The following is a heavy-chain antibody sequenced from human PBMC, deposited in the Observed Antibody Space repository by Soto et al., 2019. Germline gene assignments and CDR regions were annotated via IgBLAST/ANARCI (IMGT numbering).Heavy chain of an antibody. D-gene: IGHD1-26*01. CDR3: ARDSGKGAYFDY. V-gene: IGHV3-72*01. J-gene: IGHJ4*01. CDR1: GFTFSDDY. Sequence: EVQLVESGGGLVQPGGSQRLPCAASGFTFSDDYMDWVRQAPGKGLEWVGRIRNKANSYTTDYAASVKGRFTISRDDSKDSLYLQMNSLKTEDTAIFYCARDSGKGAYFDYWGHGTLATVSS. CDR2: IRNKANSYTT.